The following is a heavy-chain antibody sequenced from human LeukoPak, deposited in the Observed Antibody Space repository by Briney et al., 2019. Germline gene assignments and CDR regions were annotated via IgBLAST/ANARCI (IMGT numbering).Heavy chain of an antibody. Sequence: SETLFLTCAVYGGSFSSYYWSWIRQPPGKGLEWIGYIYYSGSTNYNPSLKSRVTISVDTSKNQFSLKLSSVTAADTAVYYCARDIAVAGTYFDYWGQGTLVTVSS. CDR3: ARDIAVAGTYFDY. CDR2: IYYSGST. D-gene: IGHD6-19*01. V-gene: IGHV4-59*01. CDR1: GGSFSSYY. J-gene: IGHJ4*02.